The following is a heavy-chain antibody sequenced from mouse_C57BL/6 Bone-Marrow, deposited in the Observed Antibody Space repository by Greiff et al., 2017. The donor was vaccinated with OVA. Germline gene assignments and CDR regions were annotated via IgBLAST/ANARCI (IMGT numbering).Heavy chain of an antibody. J-gene: IGHJ2*01. V-gene: IGHV1-55*01. CDR3: AKGPHYYGSSPVDN. CDR1: GYTFTSYW. D-gene: IGHD1-1*01. CDR2: IYPGSGST. Sequence: QVQLKQPGAELVKPGASVKMSCKASGYTFTSYWITWVKQRPGQGLEWIGDIYPGSGSTNYNEKFKSKATLTVDTSSSTAYMQLSSLTSEASAVYYCAKGPHYYGSSPVDNWGQGTTLTVSS.